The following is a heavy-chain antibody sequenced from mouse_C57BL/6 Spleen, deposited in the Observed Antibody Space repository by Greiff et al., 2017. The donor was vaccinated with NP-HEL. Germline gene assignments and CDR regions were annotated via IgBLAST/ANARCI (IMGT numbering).Heavy chain of an antibody. J-gene: IGHJ4*01. D-gene: IGHD2-10*02. CDR1: GYTFTDYN. V-gene: IGHV1-22*01. CDR3: AKRYRNHYYAMDY. CDR2: INPNNGGT. Sequence: EVQLQQSGPELVKPGASVKMSCKASGYTFTDYNMHWVKQSHGKSLEWIGYINPNNGGTSYNQTFTGKATLTVNKSSSTAYMELRSLTSEDSAVYTCAKRYRNHYYAMDYWGQGTSVTVSS.